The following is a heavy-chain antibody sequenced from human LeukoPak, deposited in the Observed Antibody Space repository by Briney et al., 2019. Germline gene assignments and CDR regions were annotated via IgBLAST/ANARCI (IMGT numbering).Heavy chain of an antibody. D-gene: IGHD6-19*01. CDR3: ARAVAGSFPDY. J-gene: IGHJ4*02. Sequence: GGTLRLSCAASGCTFSSYWMHWVRHAQGKGLVWVSRINSDGSSTSYADSVKGRFTTSRDNAKNTLYLQMNSLRAEDTAVYYCARAVAGSFPDYWGQGTLATVSS. CDR1: GCTFSSYW. CDR2: INSDGSST. V-gene: IGHV3-74*01.